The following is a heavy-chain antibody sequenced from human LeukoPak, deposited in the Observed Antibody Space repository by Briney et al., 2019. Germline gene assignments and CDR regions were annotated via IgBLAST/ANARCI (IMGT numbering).Heavy chain of an antibody. CDR2: ISAYNGNT. CDR1: GYTFTGYY. Sequence: ASVKVSCKASGYTFTGYYMHWVRQAPGQGLEWMGWISAYNGNTNYAQKLQGRVTMTTDTSTSTAYMELRSLRSDDTAVYYCARSPTPYSGSKNWGQGTLVTVSS. J-gene: IGHJ4*02. D-gene: IGHD1-26*01. V-gene: IGHV1-18*04. CDR3: ARSPTPYSGSKN.